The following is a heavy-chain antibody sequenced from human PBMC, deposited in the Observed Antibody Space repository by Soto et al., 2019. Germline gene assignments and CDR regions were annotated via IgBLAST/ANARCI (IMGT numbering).Heavy chain of an antibody. CDR3: VMVDNYVTPTPQDV. Sequence: QVQLVQSGDEVKKPGASVKVSCKASGYIFVNYGIAWVRQAPGQGLEWLGWISPYTGNTHSANKLQGRLTMPTDTSRSTAYMDLGSLTSDDTAVYYCVMVDNYVTPTPQDVWGQGTTFTVSS. D-gene: IGHD3-16*01. V-gene: IGHV1-18*01. CDR1: GYIFVNYG. J-gene: IGHJ6*02. CDR2: ISPYTGNT.